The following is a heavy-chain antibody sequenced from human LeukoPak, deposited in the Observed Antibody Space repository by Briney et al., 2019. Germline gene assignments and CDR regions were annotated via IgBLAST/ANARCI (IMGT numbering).Heavy chain of an antibody. Sequence: GGSLRLSCAASGFTFADYAMHWVRQVPGEGLEWVSGITWNSGSIGYADSVKGRFTISRDNAKNSLYLQMNSLRAADTPLYYCAKAGGEYWLYNPNWFDPWGQGTLVTVSS. CDR2: ITWNSGSI. D-gene: IGHD1-14*01. CDR1: GFTFADYA. J-gene: IGHJ5*02. V-gene: IGHV3-9*01. CDR3: AKAGGEYWLYNPNWFDP.